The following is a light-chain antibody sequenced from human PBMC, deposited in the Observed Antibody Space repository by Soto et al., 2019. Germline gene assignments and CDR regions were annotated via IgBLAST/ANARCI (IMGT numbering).Light chain of an antibody. CDR2: VAS. J-gene: IGKJ5*01. CDR1: HNIINY. V-gene: IGKV1-39*01. CDR3: QQSYNAPIT. Sequence: DIXMTXSPXXXXSXVXXXFTXTXRASHNIINYLNWYQQKPGKAPQLLIYVASMLESGIPSRFSGSGSGTDFTLTISSLQPEDFATYYCQQSYNAPITFGQGTRLEIK.